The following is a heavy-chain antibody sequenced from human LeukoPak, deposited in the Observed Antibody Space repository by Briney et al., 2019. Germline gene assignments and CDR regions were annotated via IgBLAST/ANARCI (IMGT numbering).Heavy chain of an antibody. Sequence: GGSLRLSCAASGFTFGSSWMSWVRQAPGKGLEWVANIGQDGGEKYYMDSVKGRFTISRDNAKNSLYLQTNSLRAEDTAVYYCARASVDYGGNIDAFDIWGQGTMVTVSS. J-gene: IGHJ3*02. V-gene: IGHV3-7*01. D-gene: IGHD4-23*01. CDR1: GFTFGSSW. CDR3: ARASVDYGGNIDAFDI. CDR2: IGQDGGEK.